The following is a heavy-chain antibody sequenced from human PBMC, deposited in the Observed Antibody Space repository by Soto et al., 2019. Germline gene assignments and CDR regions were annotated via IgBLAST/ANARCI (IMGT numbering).Heavy chain of an antibody. CDR3: ARDSSRLGDYYGSGSYQNDYYGMDV. CDR1: GGSISSGGYY. D-gene: IGHD3-10*01. Sequence: PSETLSLTCTVSGGSISSGGYYWSWIRQHPGKGLEWIGYIYYSGSTYYNPSLKSRVTISVDTSKNQFSLKLSSVTAADTAVYYCARDSSRLGDYYGSGSYQNDYYGMDVWGQGTTVTVSS. J-gene: IGHJ6*02. V-gene: IGHV4-31*03. CDR2: IYYSGST.